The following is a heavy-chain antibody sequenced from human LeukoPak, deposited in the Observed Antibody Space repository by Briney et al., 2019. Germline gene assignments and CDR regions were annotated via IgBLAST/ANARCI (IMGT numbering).Heavy chain of an antibody. D-gene: IGHD3-10*01. V-gene: IGHV3-30-3*01. CDR3: ARGLFYGSGSFTFDY. Sequence: GGSLRLSCAASGFTFSSYAMHWVRQAPGKGLEWVAVISYDGSNKYYADSVKGRFTISRDNSKNTLYLQMNSLRAEDTAVYYCARGLFYGSGSFTFDYWGQGTLVTVSS. CDR2: ISYDGSNK. J-gene: IGHJ4*02. CDR1: GFTFSSYA.